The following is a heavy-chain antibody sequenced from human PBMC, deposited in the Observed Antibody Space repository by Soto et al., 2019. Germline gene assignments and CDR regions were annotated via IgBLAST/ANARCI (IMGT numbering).Heavy chain of an antibody. J-gene: IGHJ4*02. Sequence: QITLKESGPTLVKPTQTLTLTCTFSGFSLSTSGVGVGWIRQPPGKALEWLALIYWDDDKRYSPSLKSRLTITKDTSKNQVALTIANMDPVDTPTYYCAHRRSGDSNFYYWGQGTLVTVSS. CDR3: AHRRSGDSNFYY. CDR2: IYWDDDK. D-gene: IGHD1-26*01. V-gene: IGHV2-5*02. CDR1: GFSLSTSGVG.